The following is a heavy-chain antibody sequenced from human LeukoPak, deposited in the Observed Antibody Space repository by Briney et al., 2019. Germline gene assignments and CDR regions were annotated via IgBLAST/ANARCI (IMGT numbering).Heavy chain of an antibody. J-gene: IGHJ4*02. CDR2: IYYSGST. CDR3: VVSGWLNYFDY. Sequence: SETLSLTCTVSGGSISSSSYYWGWIRQPPGKGLEWIGSIYYSGSTYYNPPLKSRVTISVDTSKNQFSLKLSSVTAADTAVYYCVVSGWLNYFDYWGQGTLVTVSS. V-gene: IGHV4-39*01. D-gene: IGHD6-19*01. CDR1: GGSISSSSYY.